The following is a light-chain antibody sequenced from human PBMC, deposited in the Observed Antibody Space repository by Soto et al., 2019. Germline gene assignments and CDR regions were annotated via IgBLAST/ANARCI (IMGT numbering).Light chain of an antibody. J-gene: IGKJ2*01. CDR3: QQSYSIPFT. CDR2: AAS. Sequence: DIQMTQSPSSLSASVGDRVTITCRASQSISSYLNWYQQKPRQAPELLIYAASSLQSGVPSRFSGSGSGTDFTLTISSLQPEDFATYDCQQSYSIPFTFGQGNSLEI. V-gene: IGKV1-39*01. CDR1: QSISSY.